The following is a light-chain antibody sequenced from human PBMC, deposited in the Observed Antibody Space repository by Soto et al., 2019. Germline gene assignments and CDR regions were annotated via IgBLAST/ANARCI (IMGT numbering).Light chain of an antibody. V-gene: IGLV2-11*01. Sequence: QSALTQPRSVSGSPGQSVTISCTGISGDVGGHDFVSWYQQHPGKAPKLILYDVDKRPSGVPDRFSGSRSGNTASLTISGLQADDEADYYCCSYTGSYTWVFGGGTKLTVL. J-gene: IGLJ3*02. CDR3: CSYTGSYTWV. CDR1: SGDVGGHDF. CDR2: DVD.